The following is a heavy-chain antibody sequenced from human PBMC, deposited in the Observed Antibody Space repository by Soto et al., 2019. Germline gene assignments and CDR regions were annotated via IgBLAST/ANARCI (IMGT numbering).Heavy chain of an antibody. V-gene: IGHV3-33*01. J-gene: IGHJ4*02. D-gene: IGHD6-13*01. Sequence: PGGSLRLSCAASGFTFSSYGMHWVRQAPGKGLEWVAVIWYDGSNKYYADSVKGRFTISRDNSKNTLYLQMNSLRAEDTAVYYCARVIEQQLVSGFDYWGQGTLVTVSS. CDR3: ARVIEQQLVSGFDY. CDR2: IWYDGSNK. CDR1: GFTFSSYG.